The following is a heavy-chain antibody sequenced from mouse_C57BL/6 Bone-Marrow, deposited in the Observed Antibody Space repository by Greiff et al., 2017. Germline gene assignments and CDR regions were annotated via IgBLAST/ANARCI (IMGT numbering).Heavy chain of an antibody. Sequence: EVQLVESGGGLVQPGGSLKLSCAASGFTFSDYYMYWVRQTPEKRLEWVAYISNGGGSTYYPDTVKGRFTISRDNAKNTLYLQMSRLKSEDTAMYYCARRDGYDGGFAYWGQGTLVTVSA. D-gene: IGHD2-2*01. CDR2: ISNGGGST. CDR1: GFTFSDYY. CDR3: ARRDGYDGGFAY. V-gene: IGHV5-12*01. J-gene: IGHJ3*01.